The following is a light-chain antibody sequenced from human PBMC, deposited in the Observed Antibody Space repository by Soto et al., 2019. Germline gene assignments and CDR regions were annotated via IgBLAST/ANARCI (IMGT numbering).Light chain of an antibody. Sequence: DIQMTQSPSTLSGSVGDRVTITFRASQTISSWLAFYHQKPGKAPKLLIYKASTLKSGVPSRFSGSGSGTEFTLTISSLQPDDFATYYCQQYNSQWRFGQGTKVDIK. CDR3: QQYNSQWR. CDR1: QTISSW. V-gene: IGKV1-5*03. CDR2: KAS. J-gene: IGKJ1*01.